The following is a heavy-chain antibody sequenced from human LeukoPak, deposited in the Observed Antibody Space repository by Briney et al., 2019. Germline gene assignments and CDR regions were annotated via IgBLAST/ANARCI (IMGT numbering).Heavy chain of an antibody. D-gene: IGHD6-19*01. CDR1: GFTFSAYA. V-gene: IGHV3-64*01. CDR2: IGADGGGT. J-gene: IGHJ4*02. CDR3: ARDLGGVAEYYFDH. Sequence: PGGSLRLSCTASGFTFSAYAMHWVRQAPGKGLEHASAIGADGGGTYYGNSVKGRFIISRDNSKNTLYLQMGSLGTEDMAVYYCARDLGGVAEYYFDHWGQGTLVTVSS.